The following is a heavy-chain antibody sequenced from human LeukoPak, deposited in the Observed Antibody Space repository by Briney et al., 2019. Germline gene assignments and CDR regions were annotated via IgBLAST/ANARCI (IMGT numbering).Heavy chain of an antibody. CDR2: ILYDGSNK. D-gene: IGHD6-19*01. Sequence: PGRSLRLSCAASGFTFSSYGMHWVRQAPGKGLEWVAVILYDGSNKYYAESVKGRFTISRDNSKNTLYLQMNSLRAEDTAVYYCAKSHSSGWYGPDYWGQGTLVTVSS. V-gene: IGHV3-30*18. CDR3: AKSHSSGWYGPDY. CDR1: GFTFSSYG. J-gene: IGHJ4*02.